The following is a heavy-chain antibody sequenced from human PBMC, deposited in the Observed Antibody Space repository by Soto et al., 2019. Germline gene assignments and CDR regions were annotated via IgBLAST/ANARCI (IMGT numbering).Heavy chain of an antibody. CDR3: ARGTGMDV. CDR1: GFTFSDHY. CDR2: TRNKANSYTT. V-gene: IGHV3-72*01. Sequence: GGSLRLSCAASGFTFSDHYMDWVRQAPGKGLEWVGRTRNKANSYTTEYAASVKGRFTISRDDSKNSLYLQMNSLKTEDTAVYYCARGTGMDVWGQGTTVTVSS. D-gene: IGHD3-10*01. J-gene: IGHJ6*02.